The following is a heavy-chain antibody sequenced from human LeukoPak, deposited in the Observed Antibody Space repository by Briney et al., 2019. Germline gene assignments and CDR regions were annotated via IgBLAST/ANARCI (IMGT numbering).Heavy chain of an antibody. Sequence: GGSLRLSCAASRISDYMIWVRQAPGTGLEWVSVIYTGENTYYANSAKGRLTISTDTSQRTLYLQMNSLRDEEMSAHYCSSSTSTPVGFDFWGQGTLVTVSS. CDR3: SSSTSTPVGFDF. J-gene: IGHJ4*02. V-gene: IGHV3-66*01. D-gene: IGHD2-2*01. CDR2: IYTGENT. CDR1: RISDY.